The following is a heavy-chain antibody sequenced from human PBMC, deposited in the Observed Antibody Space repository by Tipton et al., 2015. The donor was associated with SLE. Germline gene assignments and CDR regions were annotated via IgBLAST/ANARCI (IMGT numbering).Heavy chain of an antibody. D-gene: IGHD3-9*01. Sequence: TLSLTCTVSGGSISSGDYYWSWIRQPPGKGLEWIGYIYYSGSTYYNPSLKSRVTISVDTSKNQFSLKLSSVTAADTAVYYCARGDYDILTGYPYFDYWGQGTLVTVTS. CDR1: GGSISSGDYY. CDR2: IYYSGST. V-gene: IGHV4-30-4*01. J-gene: IGHJ4*02. CDR3: ARGDYDILTGYPYFDY.